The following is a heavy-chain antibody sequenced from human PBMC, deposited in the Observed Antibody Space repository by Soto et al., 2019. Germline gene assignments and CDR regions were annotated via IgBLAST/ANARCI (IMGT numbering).Heavy chain of an antibody. D-gene: IGHD2-21*01. Sequence: SETLSLTCVVSGVSLSDYFWSWIRQPPGMALEWIGEINHLGSINYNPSLKSRVTMSVDTSKNQFSLTLNSVTAADTATYYCARGGISHWAYFYYMDVWDRGTTVTVSS. J-gene: IGHJ6*03. CDR2: INHLGSI. CDR1: GVSLSDYF. CDR3: ARGGISHWAYFYYMDV. V-gene: IGHV4-34*01.